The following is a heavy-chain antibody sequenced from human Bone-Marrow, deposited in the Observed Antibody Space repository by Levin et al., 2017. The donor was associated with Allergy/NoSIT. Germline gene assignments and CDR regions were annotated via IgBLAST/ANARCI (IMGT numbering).Heavy chain of an antibody. CDR2: IRSKANSYAT. D-gene: IGHD3-22*01. J-gene: IGHJ4*02. Sequence: GESLKISCAASGFTFSGSAMHWVRQASGKGLEWVGRIRSKANSYATAYAASVKGRFTISRDDSKNTAYLQMNSLKTEDTAVYYCTRHDYYDSSGYYVDDYWGQGTLVTVSS. CDR1: GFTFSGSA. V-gene: IGHV3-73*01. CDR3: TRHDYYDSSGYYVDDY.